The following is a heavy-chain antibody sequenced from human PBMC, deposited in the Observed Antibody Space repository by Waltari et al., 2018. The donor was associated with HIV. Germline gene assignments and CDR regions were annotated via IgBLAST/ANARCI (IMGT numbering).Heavy chain of an antibody. Sequence: ASGFTFSNHWMSWVRQAPGKGLEWVANIKRDGSEKYYVDSVKGRFTISRDTAKNSLSLQMNSLRAEDTAVYYCARAPYDSGNEYYFDHWGLGTLVTVSS. CDR2: IKRDGSEK. CDR3: ARAPYDSGNEYYFDH. V-gene: IGHV3-7*03. CDR1: GFTFSNHW. D-gene: IGHD3-10*01. J-gene: IGHJ4*02.